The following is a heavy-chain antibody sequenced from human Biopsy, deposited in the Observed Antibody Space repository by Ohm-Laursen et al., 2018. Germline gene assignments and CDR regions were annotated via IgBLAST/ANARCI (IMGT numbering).Heavy chain of an antibody. CDR2: FAPENGKT. Sequence: DTVKVSCKVSGYTLTELSMHWVRQAPGKGLEWRGGFAPENGKTVYAQNFQARVSMTEDTSTDTAYMELRSLRSEDTAVYYCAADINVWNVNYWGQGTQVTVSS. D-gene: IGHD1-1*01. V-gene: IGHV1-24*01. CDR3: AADINVWNVNY. CDR1: GYTLTELS. J-gene: IGHJ4*02.